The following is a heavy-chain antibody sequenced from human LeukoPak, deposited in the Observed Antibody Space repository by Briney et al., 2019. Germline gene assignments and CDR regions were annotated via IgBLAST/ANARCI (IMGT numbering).Heavy chain of an antibody. CDR2: IYHSGST. Sequence: PSETLTLTCAVSGYSISSGYYWGWIRQPPGKGLEWIGSIYHSGSTYYNPSLKSRVTISVDTSKNQFSLKLSSVTAADTAVYYCARHYYGSGRYSDYWGQGTLVTVSS. D-gene: IGHD3-10*01. J-gene: IGHJ4*02. CDR3: ARHYYGSGRYSDY. V-gene: IGHV4-38-2*01. CDR1: GYSISSGYY.